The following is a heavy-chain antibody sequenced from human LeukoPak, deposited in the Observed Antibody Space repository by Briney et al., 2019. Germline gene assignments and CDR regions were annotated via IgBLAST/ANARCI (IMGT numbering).Heavy chain of an antibody. J-gene: IGHJ4*02. CDR3: ARFRYCTSDSSCYYDFDY. Sequence: SETLSLTCTVSGGSISSGSYYWSWIRQPAGKGLEWIGRIYTSGSTNYNPSLKSRVTISVDTSKNQFSLKLSSVTAADTAVYYCARFRYCTSDSSCYYDFDYWGQGTLVTVSS. D-gene: IGHD2-15*01. CDR1: GGSISSGSYY. V-gene: IGHV4-61*02. CDR2: IYTSGST.